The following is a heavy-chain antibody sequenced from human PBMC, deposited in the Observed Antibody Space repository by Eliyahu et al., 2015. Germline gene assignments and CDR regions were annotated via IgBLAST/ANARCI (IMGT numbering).Heavy chain of an antibody. CDR3: ARPWGDWYFDL. D-gene: IGHD7-27*01. CDR1: GXSISSSSYX. J-gene: IGHJ2*01. CDR2: IYYSGST. V-gene: IGHV4-39*01. Sequence: QLQLQESGPGLVKPSETLSLTCTVSGXSISSSSYXWGWIRQPPGKGLEWIGSIYYSGSTYYNPSLKSRVTISVDTSKNQFSLKLSSVTAADTAVYYCARPWGDWYFDLWGRGTLVTVSS.